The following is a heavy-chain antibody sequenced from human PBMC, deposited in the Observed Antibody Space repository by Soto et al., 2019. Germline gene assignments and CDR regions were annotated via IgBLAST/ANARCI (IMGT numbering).Heavy chain of an antibody. CDR2: ISASGRDT. Sequence: EVQLLDSGGDLAQPGGSLRLSCAASGFTFSNYAMSWVRQAPGKGLEWVSGISASGRDTYFADPVKDRFTISRDSSKNTLYLQMNSLRAEDTAIYYCAKGKTSGWYYFDSWGQGTRVTVSS. CDR1: GFTFSNYA. V-gene: IGHV3-23*01. D-gene: IGHD6-19*01. J-gene: IGHJ4*02. CDR3: AKGKTSGWYYFDS.